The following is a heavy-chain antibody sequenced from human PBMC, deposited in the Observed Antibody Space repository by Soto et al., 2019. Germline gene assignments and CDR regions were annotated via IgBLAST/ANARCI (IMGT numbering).Heavy chain of an antibody. J-gene: IGHJ4*02. V-gene: IGHV3-30-3*01. Sequence: PGGSLRLSCAASGFTFSSYAMHWVRQAPGKGLEWVAVISYDGSNKYYADSVKGRFTISRDNSKNTLYLQMNSLRAEDTAVYYCARVCCPYSGSYYGVYFDYWGQGTLVTVSS. CDR1: GFTFSSYA. D-gene: IGHD1-26*01. CDR3: ARVCCPYSGSYYGVYFDY. CDR2: ISYDGSNK.